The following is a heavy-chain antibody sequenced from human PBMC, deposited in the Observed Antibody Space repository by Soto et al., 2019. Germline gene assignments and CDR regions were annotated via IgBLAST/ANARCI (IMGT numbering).Heavy chain of an antibody. CDR2: IHYSGST. Sequence: SETLSLTCTVSGGSISSSSYYWGWIRQPPGKGLEWIGSIHYSGSTYYNPSLKSRVTISVDTSKNQFSLKLSSVTAADTAVYYCARRSRYYDSSGYPQTFDIWGQGTMVTVS. V-gene: IGHV4-39*01. J-gene: IGHJ3*02. D-gene: IGHD3-22*01. CDR3: ARRSRYYDSSGYPQTFDI. CDR1: GGSISSSSYY.